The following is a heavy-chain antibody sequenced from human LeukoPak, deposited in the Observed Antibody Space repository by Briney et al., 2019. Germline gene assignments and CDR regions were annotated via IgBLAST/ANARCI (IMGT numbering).Heavy chain of an antibody. D-gene: IGHD3-22*01. J-gene: IGHJ4*02. CDR1: GFTFSSYA. CDR2: TTDSGSRT. V-gene: IGHV3-23*01. Sequence: GGSLRLSCAASGFTFSSYAMRWVRQAPGKGLEWVSSTTDSGSRTYYADSVKGRFTISRDNAKNTVYLQMNSLRVEDTAVYYCARVYETNGYLYWGQGSLVTVSS. CDR3: ARVYETNGYLY.